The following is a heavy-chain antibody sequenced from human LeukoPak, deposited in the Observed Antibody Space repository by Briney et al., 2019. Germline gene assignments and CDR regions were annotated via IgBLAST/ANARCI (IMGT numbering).Heavy chain of an antibody. D-gene: IGHD4-17*01. Sequence: GGSLRLSCAASGFTVSSNYMSWVRQAPGKGLEWVSVIYSGGSTYHADSVKGRFTISRDNSKNTLYLQMNSLRAEDTAVYHCARAADYGDYFAGFEYFQHWGQGTLVTVSS. CDR3: ARAADYGDYFAGFEYFQH. V-gene: IGHV3-66*01. J-gene: IGHJ1*01. CDR1: GFTVSSNY. CDR2: IYSGGST.